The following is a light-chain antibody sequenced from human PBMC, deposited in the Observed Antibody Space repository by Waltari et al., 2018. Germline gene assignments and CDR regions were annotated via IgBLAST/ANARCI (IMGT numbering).Light chain of an antibody. Sequence: QSVLTQPPSVSGTPGQRVTISCSGGSSNIGSNNVNWYQQLPGTAPKILIQGHNPRPSGVPDRFSGAKSGTSASLAISGLQSEDEADYYCASWDDSLDGRVFGTGTKVTVL. CDR1: SSNIGSNN. CDR2: GHN. CDR3: ASWDDSLDGRV. J-gene: IGLJ1*01. V-gene: IGLV1-44*01.